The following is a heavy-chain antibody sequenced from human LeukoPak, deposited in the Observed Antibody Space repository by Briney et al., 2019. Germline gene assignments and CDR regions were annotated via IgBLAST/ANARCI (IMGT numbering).Heavy chain of an antibody. CDR3: ASPALGQVTMKP. D-gene: IGHD3-22*01. V-gene: IGHV3-21*01. CDR1: GFTFSSYS. J-gene: IGHJ5*02. CDR2: ISDSSSYI. Sequence: GGSLRLSCAASGFTFSSYSMHWVRQAPGKGLEWVSSISDSSSYIYYADSVKGRFTISRDNAKNSLHLRMNSLRAEDTAMYYCASPALGQVTMKPWGQGTLVTVSS.